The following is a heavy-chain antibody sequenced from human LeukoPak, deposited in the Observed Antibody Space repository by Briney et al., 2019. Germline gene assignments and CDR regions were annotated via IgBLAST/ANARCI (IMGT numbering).Heavy chain of an antibody. D-gene: IGHD3-10*01. Sequence: GGSLRLSCAASGFTFSSYGMHWVRQAPGKGLEWVAVISYDGSNKYYADSVKGRFTISRDNSKNTLFLQTNSLRAEDTAVYYCAKGSMRGVINAYLDNWGQGTLVTVSS. CDR2: ISYDGSNK. CDR3: AKGSMRGVINAYLDN. V-gene: IGHV3-30*18. J-gene: IGHJ4*02. CDR1: GFTFSSYG.